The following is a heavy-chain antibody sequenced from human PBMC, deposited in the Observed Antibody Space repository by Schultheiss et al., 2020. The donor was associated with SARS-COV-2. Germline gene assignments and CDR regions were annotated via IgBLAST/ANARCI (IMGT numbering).Heavy chain of an antibody. CDR1: GGSFSGYY. V-gene: IGHV3-11*04. Sequence: GGSLRLSCAVYGGSFSGYYWSWIRQPPGKGLEWLSYISETGTTIYYADSVKGRFIMSRDDGRNSLYLQMNSLRAEDTAVYYCARSPMVRGVILYDYYYYGMDVWGQGTTVTVSS. CDR2: ISETGTTI. D-gene: IGHD3-10*01. J-gene: IGHJ6*02. CDR3: ARSPMVRGVILYDYYYYGMDV.